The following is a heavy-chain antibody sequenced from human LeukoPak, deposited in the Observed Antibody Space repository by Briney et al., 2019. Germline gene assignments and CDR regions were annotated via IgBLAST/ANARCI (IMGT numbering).Heavy chain of an antibody. CDR3: ARRNDFGI. V-gene: IGHV4-59*08. Sequence: PSETLSLTCTVSGGSVSSYYLSWIRQPPGKGLEWIGYIYYSGNTNYNPSLKSRVTISVDTSKNQFSLKLNSVTAADTAVYYCARRNDFGIWGQGTMVTVSS. CDR1: GGSVSSYY. J-gene: IGHJ3*02. CDR2: IYYSGNT.